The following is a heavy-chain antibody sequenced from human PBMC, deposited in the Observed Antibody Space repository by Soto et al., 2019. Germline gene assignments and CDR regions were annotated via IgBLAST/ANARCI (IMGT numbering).Heavy chain of an antibody. CDR1: GFTFSNYA. CDR2: IYYSGST. Sequence: EQLLESGGGLVQPGGSLRLSCAASGFTFSNYAMTWVRQAPGKGLEWIGSIYYSGSTYYNPSLKSRVTISVDTSKNQFSLKLSSVTAADTAVYYCARLQAVAGTGEYWFDPWGQGTLVTVSS. CDR3: ARLQAVAGTGEYWFDP. J-gene: IGHJ5*02. V-gene: IGHV4-38-2*01. D-gene: IGHD6-19*01.